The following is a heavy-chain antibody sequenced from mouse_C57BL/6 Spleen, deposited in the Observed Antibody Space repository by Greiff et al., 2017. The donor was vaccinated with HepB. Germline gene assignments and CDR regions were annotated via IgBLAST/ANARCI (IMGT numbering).Heavy chain of an antibody. J-gene: IGHJ4*01. D-gene: IGHD2-2*01. CDR1: GYTFTDYY. CDR3: ARGGLPYYAMDY. Sequence: LQQSGAELVRPGASVKLSCKASGYTFTDYYINWVKQRPGQGLEWIARIYPGSGNTYYNEKFKGKATLTAEKSSSTAYMQLSILTSEDSAVYVCARGGLPYYAMDYWGQGTSVTVAS. V-gene: IGHV1-76*01. CDR2: IYPGSGNT.